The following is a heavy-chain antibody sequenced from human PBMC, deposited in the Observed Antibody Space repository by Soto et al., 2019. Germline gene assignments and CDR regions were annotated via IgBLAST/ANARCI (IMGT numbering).Heavy chain of an antibody. Sequence: QVVLQESGPGVVKPSDTLSLTCNVSGASLGGYYWSWIRQPPGKGLGWIGRIYATGSTDYKPSLKSRITMSVDMSKKQFSLTLRSVTAADTAIYYCVRDGTKNLRDRFDPWGRGILVTVSS. V-gene: IGHV4-4*07. D-gene: IGHD1-1*01. CDR2: IYATGST. J-gene: IGHJ5*02. CDR3: VRDGTKNLRDRFDP. CDR1: GASLGGYY.